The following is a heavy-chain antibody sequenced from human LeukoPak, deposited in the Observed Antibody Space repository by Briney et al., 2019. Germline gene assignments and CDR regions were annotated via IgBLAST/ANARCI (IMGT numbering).Heavy chain of an antibody. D-gene: IGHD6-19*01. CDR3: ARAIDGAVAPHDWFDP. V-gene: IGHV4-39*01. CDR2: IYYSGST. CDR1: GGSISSSSYY. Sequence: TSETLSLTCTVPGGSISSSSYYWGWIRQPPGKGLEWIGSIYYSGSTYYNPSLKSRVTISVDTSKNQFSLKLSSVTAADTAVYYCARAIDGAVAPHDWFDPWGQGTLVTVSS. J-gene: IGHJ5*02.